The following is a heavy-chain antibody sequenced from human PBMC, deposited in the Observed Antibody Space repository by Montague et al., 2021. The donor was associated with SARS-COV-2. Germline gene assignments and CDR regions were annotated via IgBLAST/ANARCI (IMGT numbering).Heavy chain of an antibody. CDR2: GDYSGST. CDR3: ARHVCRGPCAMDWLDP. V-gene: IGHV4-39*01. CDR1: GGSIITCYYY. J-gene: IGHJ5*02. D-gene: IGHD2-2*01. Sequence: SETLSLTCTVSGGSIITCYYYWGWLRPPPGLGLEWVGSGDYSGSTSSYPSLPIRVTISVDTSKNQFSLKLTSVTAADTAVYYCARHVCRGPCAMDWLDPWGQGTRVTVSS.